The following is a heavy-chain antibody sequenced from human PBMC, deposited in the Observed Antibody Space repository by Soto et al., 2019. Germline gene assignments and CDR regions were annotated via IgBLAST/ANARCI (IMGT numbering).Heavy chain of an antibody. V-gene: IGHV3-23*01. Sequence: EVQLLESGGGLVQPGGSLRLSCAASGFTFSSYAMSWVRQAPGKGLEWVSAISGSGGSTYYADSVKGRFTISRDNSKNTLYLQMNSLRAEDTAVYYCAKPPGVGKRITMIVVVTAFDYWGQGTLVTVSS. D-gene: IGHD3-22*01. CDR3: AKPPGVGKRITMIVVVTAFDY. J-gene: IGHJ4*02. CDR1: GFTFSSYA. CDR2: ISGSGGST.